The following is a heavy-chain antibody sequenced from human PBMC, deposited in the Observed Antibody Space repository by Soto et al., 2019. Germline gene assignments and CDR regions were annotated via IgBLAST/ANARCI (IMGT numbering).Heavy chain of an antibody. D-gene: IGHD2-2*01. V-gene: IGHV4-39*01. CDR3: ARGYCISTSCYEADYYYYYGMDV. CDR2: IYYSGST. CDR1: GGSISSSSYY. J-gene: IGHJ6*02. Sequence: QLQLQESGPGLVKPSETLSLTCTVSGGSISSSSYYWGWIRQPPGKGLEWIGSIYYSGSTYYNPSLKGRVTISVDTSKNQFSLKLSSVTAADTAVYYCARGYCISTSCYEADYYYYYGMDVWGQGTTVTVSS.